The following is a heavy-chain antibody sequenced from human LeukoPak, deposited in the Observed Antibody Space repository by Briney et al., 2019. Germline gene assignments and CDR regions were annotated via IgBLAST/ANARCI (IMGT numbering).Heavy chain of an antibody. V-gene: IGHV3-74*01. Sequence: GGSLRLSCAASGFTFKTYWMHWVRQAPGRGPVWVSRISSDGSDTKYADSVKGRFTVSRDNAKNTLYLEMNSLRAEDTALYYCAKDISFAMIVVVSADAFDIWGQGTMVTVSS. CDR3: AKDISFAMIVVVSADAFDI. J-gene: IGHJ3*02. CDR2: ISSDGSDT. D-gene: IGHD3-22*01. CDR1: GFTFKTYW.